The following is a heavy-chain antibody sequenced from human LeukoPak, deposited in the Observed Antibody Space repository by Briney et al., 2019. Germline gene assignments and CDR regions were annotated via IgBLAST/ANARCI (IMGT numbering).Heavy chain of an antibody. CDR2: IYSGGST. CDR1: GFTFSSYA. Sequence: PGGSLRLSCAASGFTFSSYAMSWVRQAPGKGLEWVSVIYSGGSTYYADSVKGRFTISRDNSKNTLYLQMNSLRAEDTAVYYCAATYYDILTGYYLFDYWGQGTLVTVSS. CDR3: AATYYDILTGYYLFDY. V-gene: IGHV3-53*01. J-gene: IGHJ4*02. D-gene: IGHD3-9*01.